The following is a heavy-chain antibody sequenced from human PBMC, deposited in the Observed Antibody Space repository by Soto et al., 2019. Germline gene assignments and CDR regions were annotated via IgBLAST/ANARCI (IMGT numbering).Heavy chain of an antibody. V-gene: IGHV1-46*01. J-gene: IGHJ6*02. CDR3: ARLRFLGYYCMDV. Sequence: ASVKVSCKASGYTFTSYYMHWVRQAPGQGLEWMGIINPNGGSTSYAQKFQGRVNMTRDTSTSAVFMELSRLRSEDTAVYYCARLRFLGYYCMDVWGQGTTVTVSS. CDR2: INPNGGST. D-gene: IGHD3-3*01. CDR1: GYTFTSYY.